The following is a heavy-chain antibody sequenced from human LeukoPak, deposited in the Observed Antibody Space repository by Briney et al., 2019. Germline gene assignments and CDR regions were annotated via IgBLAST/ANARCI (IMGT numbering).Heavy chain of an antibody. Sequence: SETLSLTCTVSGGSISSGDYYWTWIRQPPGKGLEFNGYIYYSGSTDYNPSLKSRVTISVDTSKNQFSLKLSSVTAADTAVYYCARVKDGGNSPNFDYWGQGTLVTVSS. CDR3: ARVKDGGNSPNFDY. CDR2: IYYSGST. V-gene: IGHV4-30-4*08. D-gene: IGHD4-23*01. CDR1: GGSISSGDYY. J-gene: IGHJ4*02.